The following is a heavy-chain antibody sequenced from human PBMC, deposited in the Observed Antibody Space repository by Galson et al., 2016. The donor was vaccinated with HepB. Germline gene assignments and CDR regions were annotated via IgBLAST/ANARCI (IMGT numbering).Heavy chain of an antibody. CDR2: LYTGDST. Sequence: SLRLSCAVSGFTVSRNYMNWVRQAPGKGLEWVSVLYTGDSTDYADSVKGRFTISRDNSKNTLYLQMNSLRAEDTAVYYCAREDSTIAAASFDYWGQGTLVTVSS. CDR3: AREDSTIAAASFDY. V-gene: IGHV3-66*01. J-gene: IGHJ4*02. D-gene: IGHD6-13*01. CDR1: GFTVSRNY.